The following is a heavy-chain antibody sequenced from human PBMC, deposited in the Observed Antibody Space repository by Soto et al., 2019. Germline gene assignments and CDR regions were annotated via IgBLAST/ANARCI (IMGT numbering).Heavy chain of an antibody. D-gene: IGHD3-3*02. Sequence: QVVLVQSGTEVKKSGSSVKVSCKASGGTFNTYAFSWVRQAPGQGLEWMGGIIPIFRTVIHAQKFQGRVTITADESTSTAYMELTSMSSEETAIYSCDTDRGIQPFLYVCDMWGKGKMVTVSS. J-gene: IGHJ3*02. CDR3: DTDRGIQPFLYVCDM. V-gene: IGHV1-69*01. CDR2: IIPIFRTV. CDR1: GGTFNTYA.